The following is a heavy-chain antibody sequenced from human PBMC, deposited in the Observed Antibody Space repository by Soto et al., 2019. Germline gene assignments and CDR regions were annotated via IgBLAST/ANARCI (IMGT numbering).Heavy chain of an antibody. CDR1: GGSISSSSFY. CDR2: VYYGGST. D-gene: IGHD6-6*01. CDR3: ARPARTVNRDSYYYGMEG. Sequence: QLQLQESGPGLMKPSETLSLTCTVSGGSISSSSFYWGWIRQPPGKGLEWIGSVYYGGSTYYNPSLEGRVTISVDTAKNQFSLRPSSVTAAGTAMDYRARPARTVNRDSYYYGMEGWGQGTTVTVSS. J-gene: IGHJ6*02. V-gene: IGHV4-39*01.